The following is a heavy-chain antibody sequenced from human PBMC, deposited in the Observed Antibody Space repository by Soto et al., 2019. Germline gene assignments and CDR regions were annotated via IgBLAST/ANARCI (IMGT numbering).Heavy chain of an antibody. CDR2: VSGTGDST. CDR3: AKVFCSIICHGAFDM. J-gene: IGHJ3*02. Sequence: EVELLDSGGGLVQPGGSLRLSCAASGFTFNSHGMSWVRQAPGKGLEWVSSVSGTGDSTYYVDSVKGRFTISRDNSKNKLALQINRLRAEDTAVYYWAKVFCSIICHGAFDMWGQGTMVTVSS. CDR1: GFTFNSHG. V-gene: IGHV3-23*01. D-gene: IGHD2-2*01.